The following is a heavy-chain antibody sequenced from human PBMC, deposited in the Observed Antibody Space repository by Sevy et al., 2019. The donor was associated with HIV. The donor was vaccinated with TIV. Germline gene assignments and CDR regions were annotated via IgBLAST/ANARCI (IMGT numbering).Heavy chain of an antibody. Sequence: SVKVSCKASGYTFTGYYLHWVRQAPGQGLEWMGRINPNNGVTEYARKFQGRVTMTRDTSITTAYMELSSLTSDDTAVYFWARKFCGGECSSDGYYFDNWGQGTVVTVSS. CDR2: INPNNGVT. CDR3: ARKFCGGECSSDGYYFDN. D-gene: IGHD2-21*01. J-gene: IGHJ4*02. CDR1: GYTFTGYY. V-gene: IGHV1-2*06.